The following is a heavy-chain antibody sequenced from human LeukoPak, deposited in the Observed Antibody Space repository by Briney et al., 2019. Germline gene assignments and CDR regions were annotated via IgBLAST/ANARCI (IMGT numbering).Heavy chain of an antibody. V-gene: IGHV1-18*01. Sequence: GASVKVSCKASGYTFSGYGISWVRQAPGQGLKWMGWISARNNQTKYAQSSQDRITMTIEKATSTVYMELRSLRLDDTAIYYCARVDDLGSGWARSFDLWGRGTLVTVSA. CDR1: GYTFSGYG. CDR3: ARVDDLGSGWARSFDL. CDR2: ISARNNQT. J-gene: IGHJ2*01. D-gene: IGHD6-19*01.